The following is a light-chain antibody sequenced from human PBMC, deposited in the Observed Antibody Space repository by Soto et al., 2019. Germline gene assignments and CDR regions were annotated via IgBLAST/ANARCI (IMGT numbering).Light chain of an antibody. Sequence: DLQMTQSPSTLSASVGDRVTITCRASQSISSWLAWYQQKPGKAPELLIYKASSLESGVPSRFSGRGSGTEITLTISSLQPDDFATYYCQQYKSFPTFGQGTKVEIK. J-gene: IGKJ1*01. CDR1: QSISSW. V-gene: IGKV1-5*03. CDR2: KAS. CDR3: QQYKSFPT.